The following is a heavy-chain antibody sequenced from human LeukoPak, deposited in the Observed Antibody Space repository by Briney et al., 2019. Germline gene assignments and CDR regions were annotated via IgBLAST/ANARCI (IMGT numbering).Heavy chain of an antibody. Sequence: GGSLRLSCAASGFTFSSYWMSWVRQAPGKGLEWVANIKQGGSGTYYVDSVKGRFTISRDNAKNSLYLQMNSLRAEDTAVYYCARDPYDSSGYYSSWFDPWGQGTLVTVSS. CDR2: IKQGGSGT. CDR3: ARDPYDSSGYYSSWFDP. D-gene: IGHD3-22*01. CDR1: GFTFSSYW. J-gene: IGHJ5*02. V-gene: IGHV3-7*01.